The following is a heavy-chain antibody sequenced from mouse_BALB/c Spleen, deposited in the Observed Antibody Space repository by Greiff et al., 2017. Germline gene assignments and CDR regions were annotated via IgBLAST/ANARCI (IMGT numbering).Heavy chain of an antibody. J-gene: IGHJ2*01. Sequence: EVQLVESGPELVKPGASVKIPCKASGYTFTDYNMDWVKQSHGKSLEWIGDINPNNGGTIYNQKFKGKATLTVDKSSSTAYMELRSLTSEDTAVYYCARRNYYGSSYYFDYWGQGTTLTVSS. D-gene: IGHD1-1*01. CDR2: INPNNGGT. CDR1: GYTFTDYN. CDR3: ARRNYYGSSYYFDY. V-gene: IGHV1-18*01.